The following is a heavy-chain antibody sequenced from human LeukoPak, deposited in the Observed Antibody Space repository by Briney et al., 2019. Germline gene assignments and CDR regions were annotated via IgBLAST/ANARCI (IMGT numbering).Heavy chain of an antibody. CDR3: ARGPTRYYFDY. J-gene: IGHJ4*02. CDR1: GGSTTNYY. V-gene: IGHV4-59*01. Sequence: SEPLSLTCTVSGGSTTNYYWSWIRQPPGKGLEWIGYIYYSGNTNCNPSLKSRVTISVDTSNNQFSLNLSSVTAADTAVYYCARGPTRYYFDYWGQGTLVTVSS. CDR2: IYYSGNT.